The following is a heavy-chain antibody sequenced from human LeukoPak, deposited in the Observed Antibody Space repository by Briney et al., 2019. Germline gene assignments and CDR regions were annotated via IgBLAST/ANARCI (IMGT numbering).Heavy chain of an antibody. CDR1: GYTFTGYY. CDR3: ARDRLRGYGSIR. J-gene: IGHJ4*02. Sequence: ASVKVSCKASGYTFTGYYMHWVRQAPGQGLEWMGRINPNSGGTNYAQKFQGRVTMTRGTSISTAYMELSRLRSDDTAVYYCARDRLRGYGSIRWGQGTLVTVSS. V-gene: IGHV1-2*06. CDR2: INPNSGGT. D-gene: IGHD3-10*01.